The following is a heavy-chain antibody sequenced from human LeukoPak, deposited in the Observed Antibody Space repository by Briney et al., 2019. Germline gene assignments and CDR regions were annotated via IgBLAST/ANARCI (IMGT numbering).Heavy chain of an antibody. V-gene: IGHV4-34*01. CDR3: ARIYGDYIMY. D-gene: IGHD4-17*01. CDR2: INDSGNS. CDR1: GGSFSGYQ. J-gene: IGHJ4*02. Sequence: SETLSLTCAVYGGSFSGYQWSWIRQSPGRGLEWIGEINDSGNSHYNPALKSRVTISVDTSKNQFSLRLNSVTAADTAVYYCARIYGDYIMYWGQGTLLTVSS.